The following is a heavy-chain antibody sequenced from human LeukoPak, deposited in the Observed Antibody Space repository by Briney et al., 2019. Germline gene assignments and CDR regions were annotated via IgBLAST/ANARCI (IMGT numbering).Heavy chain of an antibody. J-gene: IGHJ4*02. V-gene: IGHV4-34*01. CDR2: INHSGST. CDR3: PWAPPRAHPPAY. CDR1: GGSFSGYY. Sequence: PSETLSLTCAVYGGSFSGYYWSWIRQPPGKGLEWIGEINHSGSTNYNPSLKSRVTISVDTSKNQFSLKLSPVTAADPAVYTGPWAPPRAHPPAYGGQGPLFTVSS.